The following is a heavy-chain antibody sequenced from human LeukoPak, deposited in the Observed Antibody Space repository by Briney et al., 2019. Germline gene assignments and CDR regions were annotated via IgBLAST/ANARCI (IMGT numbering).Heavy chain of an antibody. D-gene: IGHD6-13*01. Sequence: GGSLRLSCAASGFTFSSYWMHWVRQAPGKGLVWVSRINSDGISTAYADSVKGRFTISRDNAKNTLYLQMNSLRAEDTAVYYCARDGYEGGSSWLYYYYYGMDVWGQGTTVTVSS. CDR3: ARDGYEGGSSWLYYYYYGMDV. CDR2: INSDGIST. CDR1: GFTFSSYW. V-gene: IGHV3-74*01. J-gene: IGHJ6*02.